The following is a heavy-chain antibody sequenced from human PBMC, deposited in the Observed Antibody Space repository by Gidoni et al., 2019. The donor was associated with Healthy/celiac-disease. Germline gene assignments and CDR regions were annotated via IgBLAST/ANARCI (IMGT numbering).Heavy chain of an antibody. CDR3: AKAPDYEFLARDEGVFDY. V-gene: IGHV3-23*01. CDR2: IRGSGGST. CDR1: GFTFSSYA. Sequence: EVQLLESGGGLVQPGGSLRLSCAASGFTFSSYAMSWVRQAPGKGLEWVSAIRGSGGSTYYADSVKGRFTISRDNSKNTLYLQMNSLRAEDTAVYYCAKAPDYEFLARDEGVFDYWGQGTLVTVSS. D-gene: IGHD3-3*01. J-gene: IGHJ4*02.